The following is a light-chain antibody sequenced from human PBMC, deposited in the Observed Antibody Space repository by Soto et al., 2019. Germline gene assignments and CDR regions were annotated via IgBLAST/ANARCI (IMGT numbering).Light chain of an antibody. CDR3: GADHGSGSNFVWV. CDR2: VGTGGIVG. CDR1: SGYSNYK. V-gene: IGLV9-49*01. Sequence: QLVLTQPPSASASLGASVTLTCTLSSGYSNYKVDWYQQRPGKGPRFVMRVGTGGIVGSKGDVIPDRFSVLGSGLNRYLTIKNIQEEDESDYHCGADHGSGSNFVWVFGGGTKLTVL. J-gene: IGLJ3*02.